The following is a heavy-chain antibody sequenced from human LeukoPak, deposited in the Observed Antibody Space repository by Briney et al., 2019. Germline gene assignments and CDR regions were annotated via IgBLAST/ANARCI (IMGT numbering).Heavy chain of an antibody. CDR2: IIPIFGTA. D-gene: IGHD6-19*01. J-gene: IGHJ4*02. CDR3: ARVCSPYSSGWYYFDY. V-gene: IGHV1-69*13. CDR1: GGTFSSYA. Sequence: ASVKVSCKASGGTFSSYAISWVRQAPGQGLEWMGGIIPIFGTANYVQKFQGRVTITADESASTAYMELSSLRSEDTAVYYCARVCSPYSSGWYYFDYRGQGTLVTVSS.